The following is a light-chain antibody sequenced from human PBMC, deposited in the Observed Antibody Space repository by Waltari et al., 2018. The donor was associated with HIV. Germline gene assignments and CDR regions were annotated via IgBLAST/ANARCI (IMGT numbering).Light chain of an antibody. J-gene: IGLJ2*01. CDR3: QTWGTGMQV. CDR2: LNRDGRH. V-gene: IGLV4-69*01. Sequence: QVVLTQPPSASASLGASVKLTCTLSSGHINYVIAWHPQQPPKGPRFLMKLNRDGRHSKGDGSPDRFSGSSSGAERYLTISSLQSEDEADYFCQTWGTGMQVFGGGTRLTVL. CDR1: SGHINYV.